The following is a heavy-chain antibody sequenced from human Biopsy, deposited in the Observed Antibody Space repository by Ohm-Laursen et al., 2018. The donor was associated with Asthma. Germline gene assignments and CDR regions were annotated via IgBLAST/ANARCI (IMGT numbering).Heavy chain of an antibody. CDR2: MSFDGRQT. Sequence: SLRLSCTASGFAVSRDHMFWVRQAPGKGLEWVAVMSFDGRQTYYADSVKGRFTISRDNSKNTLYLQMNSLRAEDTAVYYCARDPAGYYYFDYWGQGTLVTVSS. D-gene: IGHD3-22*01. CDR1: GFAVSRDH. J-gene: IGHJ4*02. CDR3: ARDPAGYYYFDY. V-gene: IGHV3-33*05.